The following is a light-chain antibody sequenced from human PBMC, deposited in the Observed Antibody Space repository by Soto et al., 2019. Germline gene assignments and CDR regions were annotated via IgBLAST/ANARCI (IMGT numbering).Light chain of an antibody. J-gene: IGLJ2*01. CDR1: SSDVGNYNL. CDR2: EVN. CDR3: CSYAGSSTFI. V-gene: IGLV2-23*02. Sequence: QSALTQPASVSGSPGQSITISCTGTSSDVGNYNLVSWYQQHPGKAPKLMIYEVNKRPSGVSNRFSGSKSGNTASLTISGLQAEDEADYYCCSYAGSSTFIFGGGTKVTV.